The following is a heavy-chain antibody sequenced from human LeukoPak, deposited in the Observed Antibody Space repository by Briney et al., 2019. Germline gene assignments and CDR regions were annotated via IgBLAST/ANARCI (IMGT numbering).Heavy chain of an antibody. Sequence: GASVKVSCKASGYIFTNFYLHWMRQAPGQGFEWIGWINPDNGATDSAQKFQGRVTMIRDTSINTIYMDLSNLRSDDTAVYYCAGLITQWLAYFDYWGQGTLVTVSS. CDR1: GYIFTNFY. CDR2: INPDNGAT. V-gene: IGHV1-2*02. D-gene: IGHD6-19*01. CDR3: AGLITQWLAYFDY. J-gene: IGHJ4*02.